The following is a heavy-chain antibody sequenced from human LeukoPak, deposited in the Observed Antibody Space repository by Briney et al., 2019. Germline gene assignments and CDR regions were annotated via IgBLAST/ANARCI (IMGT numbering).Heavy chain of an antibody. V-gene: IGHV3-23*01. Sequence: GGSLRLSCAASGFTFSSYAMSWVRQAPEKGLEWVSGISGSGGNTHYADSVKGRFTISRDNSKNTLSLQMNSLRAEDTAVYYCAKGPNFWLTPIAFAIWGQGTMVTVSS. CDR2: ISGSGGNT. D-gene: IGHD3-3*01. CDR3: AKGPNFWLTPIAFAI. CDR1: GFTFSSYA. J-gene: IGHJ3*02.